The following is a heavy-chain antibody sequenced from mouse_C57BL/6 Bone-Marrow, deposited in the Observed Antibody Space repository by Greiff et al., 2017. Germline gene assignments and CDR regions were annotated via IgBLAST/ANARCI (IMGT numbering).Heavy chain of an antibody. CDR3: AREAIYYGNTWFAY. V-gene: IGHV1-58*01. CDR2: IYIGNGYT. D-gene: IGHD2-1*01. CDR1: GYTFTSYG. J-gene: IGHJ3*01. Sequence: EVKLVESGAELVRPGSSVKMSCKTSGYTFTSYGINWVKQRPGQGLEWIGYIYIGNGYTEYNEKFKGKATLTSDTSSSTAYMQLSSLTSEDSAIYFCAREAIYYGNTWFAYWGQGTLVTVSA.